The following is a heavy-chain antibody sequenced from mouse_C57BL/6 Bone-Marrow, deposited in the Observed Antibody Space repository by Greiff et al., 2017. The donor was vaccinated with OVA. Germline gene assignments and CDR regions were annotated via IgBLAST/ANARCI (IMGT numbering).Heavy chain of an antibody. Sequence: VQLQQSGAELVRPGASVKLSCTASGFNIKDDYMHWVKQRPEQGLEWIGWIDPENGDTEYASKFQGKATITADPSSNTAYLQLSSLTSEDTAVYYCTLWSLFDDWGQGTTLTVSS. V-gene: IGHV14-4*01. CDR1: GFNIKDDY. CDR2: IDPENGDT. D-gene: IGHD1-1*02. CDR3: TLWSLFDD. J-gene: IGHJ2*01.